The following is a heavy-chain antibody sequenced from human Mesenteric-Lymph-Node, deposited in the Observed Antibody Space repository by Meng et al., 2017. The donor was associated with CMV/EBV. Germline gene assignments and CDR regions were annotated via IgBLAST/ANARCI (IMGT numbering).Heavy chain of an antibody. CDR3: ARDAMITFGGVIPLCY. Sequence: SETLSLTCAVYGGSFSGYYWSWIRQPPGKGLEWIGEINHSGSTNYNPSLKSRVTISVDTSKNQFSLKLSSVTAADTAVYYCARDAMITFGGVIPLCYWGQGTLVTVSS. CDR2: INHSGST. D-gene: IGHD3-16*02. CDR1: GGSFSGYY. V-gene: IGHV4-34*01. J-gene: IGHJ4*02.